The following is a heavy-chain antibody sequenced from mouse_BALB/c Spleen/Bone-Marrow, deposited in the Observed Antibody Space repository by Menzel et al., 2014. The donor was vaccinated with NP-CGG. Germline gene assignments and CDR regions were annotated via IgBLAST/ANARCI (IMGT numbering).Heavy chain of an antibody. D-gene: IGHD2-4*01. J-gene: IGHJ1*01. V-gene: IGHV3-8*02. CDR2: ISYSGST. CDR3: ARIYYDSHWYFDV. Sequence: DVHLVESGPSLVKPSQTLSLTCSVTGDSITSGYWNWIRKFPGNKLEYMGYISYSGSTYYNPSLKSRISITRDTSKNXYYLQLNSVTTEDTATYYCARIYYDSHWYFDVWGAGTTVTVSS. CDR1: GDSITSGY.